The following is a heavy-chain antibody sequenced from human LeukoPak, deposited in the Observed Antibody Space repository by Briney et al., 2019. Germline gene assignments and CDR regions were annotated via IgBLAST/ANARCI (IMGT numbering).Heavy chain of an antibody. CDR1: GGSISSGGYY. J-gene: IGHJ3*02. CDR2: IYHSGST. Sequence: SETLSLTCTVSGGSISSGGYYWSWIRQPPGKGLEWIGYIYHSGSTYYNPSLKSRVTISVDRSKNQFSLKLSSVTAADTAVYYCARVVEGIAARLRAFDIWGQGTMVTVSS. CDR3: ARVVEGIAARLRAFDI. D-gene: IGHD6-6*01. V-gene: IGHV4-30-2*01.